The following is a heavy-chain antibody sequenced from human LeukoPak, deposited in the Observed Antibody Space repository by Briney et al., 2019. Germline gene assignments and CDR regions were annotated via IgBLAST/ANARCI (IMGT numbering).Heavy chain of an antibody. CDR2: ISSDGSST. D-gene: IGHD6-19*01. CDR1: GFTFSSHW. Sequence: GGSLRPSCAASGFTFSSHWMHWVRQAPGKGLVWVTRISSDGSSTSYADSVKGRFTISRDNAKNTLYLQMSSLRAEDTAMYYCARISLSGWVNDHWGQGTLVTVSS. CDR3: ARISLSGWVNDH. V-gene: IGHV3-74*01. J-gene: IGHJ4*02.